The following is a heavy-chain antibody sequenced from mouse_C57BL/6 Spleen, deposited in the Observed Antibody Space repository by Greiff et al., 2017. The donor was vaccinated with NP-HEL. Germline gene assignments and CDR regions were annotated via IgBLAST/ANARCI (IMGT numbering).Heavy chain of an antibody. CDR3: ARSDDGSSYGY. V-gene: IGHV1-7*01. CDR2: INPSSGYT. Sequence: VQLQQSGAELAKPGASVKLSCKASGYTFTSYWMHWVKQRPGQGLEWIGYINPSSGYTKSNQKFKDKATLTAANSSSPAYMQLSSLTDEDSAVYYGARSDDGSSYGYWGQGTTLTVSS. J-gene: IGHJ2*01. D-gene: IGHD1-1*01. CDR1: GYTFTSYW.